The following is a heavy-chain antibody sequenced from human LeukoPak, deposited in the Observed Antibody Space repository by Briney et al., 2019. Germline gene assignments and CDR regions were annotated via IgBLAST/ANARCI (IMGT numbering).Heavy chain of an antibody. V-gene: IGHV1-69*04. J-gene: IGHJ4*02. CDR3: ARELGSGVVVVPAAIKAFDH. CDR1: GGTFSSYA. CDR2: IIYIVGTA. D-gene: IGHD2-2*02. Sequence: ASLRLSCKASGGTFSSYAISWMRQAPGQGLEWMGRIIYIVGTANYAQKLQGRVTITADKSTSTAYMELSSLRSEDTAVYYCARELGSGVVVVPAAIKAFDHWGQGILVTVSS.